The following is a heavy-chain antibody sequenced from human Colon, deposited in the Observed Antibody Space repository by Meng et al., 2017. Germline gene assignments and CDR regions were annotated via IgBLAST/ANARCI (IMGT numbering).Heavy chain of an antibody. CDR3: VRSRAWVRTGFDP. V-gene: IGHV4-39*01. D-gene: IGHD1/OR15-1a*01. Sequence: QPQLQESGPGLGKPSETLSLTGSVSGDSISSSDSDWGWIRQSPGKGLEWIGSIGHSGFTYYTPSLESRVTVSVDTSRSQFSLELTSVTAADTAVYYCVRSRAWVRTGFDPWGQGTLVTVSS. CDR1: GDSISSSDSD. CDR2: IGHSGFT. J-gene: IGHJ5*02.